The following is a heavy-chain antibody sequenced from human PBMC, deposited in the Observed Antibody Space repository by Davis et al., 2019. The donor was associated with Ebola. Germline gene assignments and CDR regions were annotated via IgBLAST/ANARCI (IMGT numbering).Heavy chain of an antibody. Sequence: PGGSLRLSCAASGFTFDDYGMSWVRQAPGKGLQWVSGINDIGGNPQHADSVKGRFTISRDNSKNMLFLQMNSLRVEDTAVYYCAREMRGLGALDLWGQGTMVTVSS. CDR1: GFTFDDYG. D-gene: IGHD3-16*01. CDR2: INDIGGNP. V-gene: IGHV3-23*01. J-gene: IGHJ3*01. CDR3: AREMRGLGALDL.